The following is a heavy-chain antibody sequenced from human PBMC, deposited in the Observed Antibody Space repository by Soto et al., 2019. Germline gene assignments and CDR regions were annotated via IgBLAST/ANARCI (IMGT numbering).Heavy chain of an antibody. CDR1: GGSFSGYY. CDR3: ARYTTVIPGNYYYYMDV. Sequence: SETLSLTCAVYGGSFSGYYWSWIRQPPGKGLEWIGEINHSGSTNYNPSLKSRVTISVDTSKNQFSLKLSSVTAADTAVYYCARYTTVIPGNYYYYMDVWGKGTTVTVSS. CDR2: INHSGST. J-gene: IGHJ6*03. V-gene: IGHV4-34*01. D-gene: IGHD4-17*01.